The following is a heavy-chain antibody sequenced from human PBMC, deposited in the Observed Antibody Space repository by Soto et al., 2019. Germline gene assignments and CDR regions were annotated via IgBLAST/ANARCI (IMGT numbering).Heavy chain of an antibody. J-gene: IGHJ4*02. CDR1: GFTFSSHW. CDR2: INGDGGAT. CDR3: VRGSSDTATVLFDF. D-gene: IGHD5-18*01. V-gene: IGHV3-74*01. Sequence: EVQLVESGGGLVQPGGSLRLSCAASGFTFSSHWMHWVRQAPGKGLVWVSRINGDGGATSHADSVKGRFTISRDNAKNTLYLQMNSLRAEDTAMYYCVRGSSDTATVLFDFWGQGTLVTVSS.